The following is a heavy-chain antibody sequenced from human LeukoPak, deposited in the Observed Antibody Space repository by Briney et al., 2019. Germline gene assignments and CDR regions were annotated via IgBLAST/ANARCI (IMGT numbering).Heavy chain of an antibody. CDR3: ARGEERRAGTATYFDY. CDR1: GGSFSGYY. CDR2: INHSGST. D-gene: IGHD6-13*01. J-gene: IGHJ4*02. Sequence: SETLSLTCAVYGGSFSGYYWSWIRQPPGRGLEWIGEINHSGSTNYNPSLKSRVTISVDTSKNQFSLKLSSVTAADTAVHYCARGEERRAGTATYFDYWGQGTLVTVSS. V-gene: IGHV4-34*01.